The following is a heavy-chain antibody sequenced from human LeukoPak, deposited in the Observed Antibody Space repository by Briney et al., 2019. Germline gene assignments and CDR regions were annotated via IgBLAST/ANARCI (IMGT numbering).Heavy chain of an antibody. CDR1: GFTFSWYW. Sequence: GGSLRLSCAPSGFTFSWYWMSWVRQAPGRGLEWVANINLDGSEKYYVDSVKGRFTISRDNAKNSLYLQMNSLRGEDTAVYYCVPHGGVTSPRGGYWGQGTLVTVSS. J-gene: IGHJ4*02. CDR2: INLDGSEK. V-gene: IGHV3-7*01. D-gene: IGHD3-16*01. CDR3: VPHGGVTSPRGGY.